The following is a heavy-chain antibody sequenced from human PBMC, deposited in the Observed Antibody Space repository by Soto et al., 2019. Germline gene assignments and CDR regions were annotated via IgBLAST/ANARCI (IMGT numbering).Heavy chain of an antibody. V-gene: IGHV4-30-4*01. CDR1: GGSISSGDYY. Sequence: QVQLQESGPGLVKPSQTLSLTCTVSGGSISSGDYYWSWIRQPPGKGLEWIGYIYYSGSTYYNPSLKRRVTRPVDTSMSQFSPKLSSVTAADTAVYYCARAQGSGFLVSWGQGTLVTVSS. CDR3: ARAQGSGFLVS. CDR2: IYYSGST. J-gene: IGHJ4*02. D-gene: IGHD3-10*01.